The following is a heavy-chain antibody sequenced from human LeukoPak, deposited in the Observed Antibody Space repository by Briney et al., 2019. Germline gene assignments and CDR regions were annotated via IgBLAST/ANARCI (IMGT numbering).Heavy chain of an antibody. CDR3: VRGEMSARYRDVFDF. D-gene: IGHD1-26*01. CDR1: EFTLSTYW. Sequence: GGSLRLSCAASEFTLSTYWMHWVRQAPGKGLVWVSRINLDGSRTNYADSVKGRFTISRDNAKNTLYLEMNSLRAEDTAVYYCVRGEMSARYRDVFDFWGQGTLVTVSS. CDR2: INLDGSRT. J-gene: IGHJ4*02. V-gene: IGHV3-74*01.